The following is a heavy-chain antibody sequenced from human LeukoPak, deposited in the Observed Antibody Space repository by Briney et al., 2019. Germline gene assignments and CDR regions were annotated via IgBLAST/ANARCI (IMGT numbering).Heavy chain of an antibody. CDR3: AKALTSGWYLDAFNI. D-gene: IGHD6-19*01. Sequence: PGGSLRLSCAASGVTLSSYAMSWARQAPGKGLEWVAVISYDGSNKYYADSVKGRFTISRDNSKNTLFLEMNSLRAEDTAVYYCAKALTSGWYLDAFNIWGQGTMVTVSS. CDR1: GVTLSSYA. CDR2: ISYDGSNK. J-gene: IGHJ3*02. V-gene: IGHV3-30*18.